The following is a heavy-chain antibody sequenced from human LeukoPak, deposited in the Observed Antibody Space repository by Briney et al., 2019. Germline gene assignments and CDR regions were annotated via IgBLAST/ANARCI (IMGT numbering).Heavy chain of an antibody. CDR3: AGFRGYSYADY. CDR1: GGSISSYY. Sequence: SETLSLTCTVSGGSISSYYWSWIRQPPGKGLEWIGYIYYSGSTNYNPSLKSRVTISVDTSKNQFSLKLSSVTAADTAVYYCAGFRGYSYADYWGQGTLGTVSS. J-gene: IGHJ4*02. V-gene: IGHV4-59*01. D-gene: IGHD5-18*01. CDR2: IYYSGST.